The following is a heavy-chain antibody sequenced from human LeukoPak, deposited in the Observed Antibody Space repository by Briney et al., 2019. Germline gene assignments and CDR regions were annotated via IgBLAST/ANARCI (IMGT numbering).Heavy chain of an antibody. J-gene: IGHJ3*02. V-gene: IGHV4-59*11. Sequence: SSETLSLTCTVSGGSTITHYWSWIRQTPGKGLEWIGYIYYSGSTNYNPSLKSRVTMSIDTSKNQFSLRLISVTAADTAAYFCARVGFTRGHYNPRDAFDSWGQGTLVTVSS. CDR3: ARVGFTRGHYNPRDAFDS. D-gene: IGHD3-22*01. CDR2: IYYSGST. CDR1: GGSTITHY.